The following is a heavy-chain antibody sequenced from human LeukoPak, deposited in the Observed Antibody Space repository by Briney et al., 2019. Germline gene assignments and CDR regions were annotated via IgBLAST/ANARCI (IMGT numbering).Heavy chain of an antibody. CDR2: IGTAGDT. V-gene: IGHV3-13*01. D-gene: IGHD4-23*01. Sequence: GGSLRLSCAASGFTFSSYAMSWVRQAPGKGLEWVSAIGTAGDTYYPGSVKGRFTISRENAKNSLYLQMNSLRAGDTAVYYCAREYYGGKGRYYFDYWGQGALVTVSS. CDR3: AREYYGGKGRYYFDY. CDR1: GFTFSSYA. J-gene: IGHJ4*02.